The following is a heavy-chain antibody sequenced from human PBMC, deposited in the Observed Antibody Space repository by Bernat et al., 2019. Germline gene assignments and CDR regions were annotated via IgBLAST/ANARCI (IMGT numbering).Heavy chain of an antibody. Sequence: EVQMVESGGKLVQPGGSLRLACVVSGFNFNDYWMTWVRQAPGKGLEWVATIGSDKSAQHYVDSGKGRFIISRDNAEYSLYLQMNSLRAEDTAVYYCTKNSGYYRLDHWGQGALVTVSS. CDR2: IGSDKSAQ. J-gene: IGHJ4*02. D-gene: IGHD5-12*01. CDR1: GFNFNDYW. V-gene: IGHV3-7*03. CDR3: TKNSGYYRLDH.